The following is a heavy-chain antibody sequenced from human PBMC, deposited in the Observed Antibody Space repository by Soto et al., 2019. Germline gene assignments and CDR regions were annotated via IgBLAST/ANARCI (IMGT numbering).Heavy chain of an antibody. CDR1: GFTFSSYD. CDR2: IGTAGGT. D-gene: IGHD3-10*01. V-gene: IGHV3-13*04. Sequence: EVQLVESGGGLVQPGGSLRLSCAASGFTFSSYDMHWVRQATGKGLEWVSAIGTAGGTYYPGSVKGRFTISRENAKNSLYLQMNSLRAGDTAVYYCATCITMVRGVHCMDVWGQGTTVTVSS. J-gene: IGHJ6*02. CDR3: ATCITMVRGVHCMDV.